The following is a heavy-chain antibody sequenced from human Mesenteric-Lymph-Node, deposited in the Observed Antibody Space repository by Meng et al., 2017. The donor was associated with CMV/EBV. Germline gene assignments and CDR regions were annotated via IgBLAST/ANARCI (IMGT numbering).Heavy chain of an antibody. V-gene: IGHV3-48*04. J-gene: IGHJ4*02. CDR3: ARDPRGDFWCGDYYFDY. CDR2: IDSTSTAI. D-gene: IGHD3-3*01. Sequence: GESLKISCAASGFTLSSYSMNWVRQAPGKGLEWVSCIDSTSTAIYYSDSVKGRFTISRDNAKNSLYLQMNSLRAEDTAVYYCARDPRGDFWCGDYYFDYWGQGTLVTVSS. CDR1: GFTLSSYS.